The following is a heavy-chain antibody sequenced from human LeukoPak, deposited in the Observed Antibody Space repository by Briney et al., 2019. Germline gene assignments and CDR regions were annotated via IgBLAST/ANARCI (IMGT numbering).Heavy chain of an antibody. Sequence: PSETLSLTCTVSGGSVSSGRHYWSWIRQPPGKGLDWIAYIHYSGSINYNPSLKSRVTISVDTSKNQFSLKLSSVTAADTAVYYCARDGYCSSGSCYGSYDYWGQGTLVTVSS. J-gene: IGHJ4*02. CDR3: ARDGYCSSGSCYGSYDY. V-gene: IGHV4-61*01. CDR2: IHYSGSI. CDR1: GGSVSSGRHY. D-gene: IGHD2-15*01.